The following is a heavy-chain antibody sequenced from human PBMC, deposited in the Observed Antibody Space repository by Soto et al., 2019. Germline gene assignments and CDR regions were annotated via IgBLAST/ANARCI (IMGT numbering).Heavy chain of an antibody. V-gene: IGHV3-15*07. CDR2: IKSKDEGGAT. D-gene: IGHD5-12*01. Sequence: GGPLRLPCATSGFPFSHVWMNWVRQVPGRELGWFGLIKSKDEGGATDYAAPAKARFTISRDDSKSTVFLQVDSLKTEDTAVYYCATETTYSVYDHQHTWGQGTLVTVSS. CDR3: ATETTYSVYDHQHT. J-gene: IGHJ4*02. CDR1: GFPFSHVW.